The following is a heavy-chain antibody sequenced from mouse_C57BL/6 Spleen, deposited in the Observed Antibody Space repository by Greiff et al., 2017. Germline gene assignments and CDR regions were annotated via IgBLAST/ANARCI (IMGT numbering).Heavy chain of an antibody. CDR2: IHPNSGST. J-gene: IGHJ4*01. CDR3: AYDGYYPYAMDY. Sequence: VQLQQPGAELVKPGASVKLSCKASGYTFTSYWMHWVKQRPGQGLEWIGMIHPNSGSTNYNEKFKSKATLTVDKSSSTAYMQLSSLTSEDSAVYYCAYDGYYPYAMDYWGQGTSVTVSS. D-gene: IGHD2-3*01. CDR1: GYTFTSYW. V-gene: IGHV1-64*01.